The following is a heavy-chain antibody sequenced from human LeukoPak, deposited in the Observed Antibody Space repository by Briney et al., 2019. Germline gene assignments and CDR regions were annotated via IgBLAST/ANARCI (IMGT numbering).Heavy chain of an antibody. D-gene: IGHD3-16*01. V-gene: IGHV4-4*07. Sequence: SETLSLTCTVSGGSINSHYWSWIRQSAGKGLEWIGRISTSGRIDYNPSLKSRVTMSVDTSKNQFSLKVNSVTAADTAVYYCARETSQKGAHYMDVWGKGTTVTISS. CDR3: ARETSQKGAHYMDV. CDR1: GGSINSHY. J-gene: IGHJ6*03. CDR2: ISTSGRI.